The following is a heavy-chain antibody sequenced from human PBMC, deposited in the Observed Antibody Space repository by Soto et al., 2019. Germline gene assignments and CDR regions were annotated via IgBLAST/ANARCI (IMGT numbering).Heavy chain of an antibody. V-gene: IGHV4-30-4*01. CDR3: AKDGPAFDY. J-gene: IGHJ4*02. Sequence: SETLSLTCTVSGGSISSGDYYWSWIRQPPGKGLEWIGYIYYSGSTYYNPSLKSRVTISLDTSKNQFSLKLSSVTAADTAVYYCAKDGPAFDYWGQGTLVTSPQ. CDR1: GGSISSGDYY. CDR2: IYYSGST.